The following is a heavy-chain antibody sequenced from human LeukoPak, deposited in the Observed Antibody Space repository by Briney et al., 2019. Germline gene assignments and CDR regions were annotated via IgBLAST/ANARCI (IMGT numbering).Heavy chain of an antibody. J-gene: IGHJ6*02. Sequence: PGRSLRLSCAASGFTFSSYAMHWVRQAPGKGLEWVAVISYDGSNKYYADSMKGRFTISRDNFKNTLYLQMDSLRAEDTAVYYCARVVDTTMVIYYYYYGMDVWGQGTTVTVSS. D-gene: IGHD5-18*01. CDR3: ARVVDTTMVIYYYYYGMDV. V-gene: IGHV3-30-3*01. CDR1: GFTFSSYA. CDR2: ISYDGSNK.